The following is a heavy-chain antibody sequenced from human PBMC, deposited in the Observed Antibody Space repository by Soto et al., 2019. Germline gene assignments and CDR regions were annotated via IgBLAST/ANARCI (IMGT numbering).Heavy chain of an antibody. CDR2: ISYDGSNK. J-gene: IGHJ6*02. V-gene: IGHV3-30*18. CDR3: AKNSGYSYGSTVGVYYYGMDV. Sequence: VGSLRLSCAASGFTFSSYGMHWVRQAPGKGLEWVAVISYDGSNKYYADSVKGRFTISRDNSKNTLYLQMNSLRAEDTAVYYCAKNSGYSYGSTVGVYYYGMDVWGQGTTVTVSS. D-gene: IGHD5-18*01. CDR1: GFTFSSYG.